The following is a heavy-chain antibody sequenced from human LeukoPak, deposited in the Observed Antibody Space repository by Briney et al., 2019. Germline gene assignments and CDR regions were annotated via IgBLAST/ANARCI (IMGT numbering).Heavy chain of an antibody. CDR3: AKVEGVAGPGDY. Sequence: GGSLRLSCAASGFTFSDYIMHWVRQAPGKGLEWVALILYDGTNKYYADSVKGRFTISRDNSENTLYLQMNSLRPEDAAVYYCAKVEGVAGPGDYWGQGTLVTVSS. V-gene: IGHV3-30-3*01. J-gene: IGHJ4*02. D-gene: IGHD6-19*01. CDR1: GFTFSDYI. CDR2: ILYDGTNK.